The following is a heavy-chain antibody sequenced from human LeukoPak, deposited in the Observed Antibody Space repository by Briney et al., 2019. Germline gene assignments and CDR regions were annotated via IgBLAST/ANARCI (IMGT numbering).Heavy chain of an antibody. CDR1: GFTLNTYG. Sequence: GGSLRLSCAASGFTLNTYGVHWVRQAPGKGLEWVAFIRFDGSNKYYADSVEGRFTISRDNSKNTLYLQMKSLRPEDTAVYYCARGDGYCSSASCSGNWGQGTLVTVSS. D-gene: IGHD2-2*03. V-gene: IGHV3-30*02. J-gene: IGHJ4*02. CDR2: IRFDGSNK. CDR3: ARGDGYCSSASCSGN.